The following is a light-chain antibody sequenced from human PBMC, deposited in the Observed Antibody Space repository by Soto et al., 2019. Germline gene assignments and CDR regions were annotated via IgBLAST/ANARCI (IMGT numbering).Light chain of an antibody. CDR3: QQRRKWPLT. CDR2: DAS. CDR1: QSIDSY. V-gene: IGKV3-11*01. J-gene: IGKJ4*01. Sequence: EIVLTQSPATLSLSPGERATLSCRASQSIDSYLAWYQQKPGQAPSLLIYDASNRATGIPARFSGSGSGTDFTLTISSLEPEDFAVYYCQQRRKWPLTFGGGTKVDIK.